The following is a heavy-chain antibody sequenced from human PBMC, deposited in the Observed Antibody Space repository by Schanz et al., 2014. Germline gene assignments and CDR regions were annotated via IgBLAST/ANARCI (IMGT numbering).Heavy chain of an antibody. V-gene: IGHV4-59*01. D-gene: IGHD2-8*01. CDR1: GGSISRFK. J-gene: IGHJ4*02. CDR2: IYSSGST. CDR3: AREWSSFDY. Sequence: QVQLQESGPGLVKPSETLSLTCTVSGGSISRFKWSWIRQPPGKGLEYIGYIYSSGSTNYNPSLKSRVTMSVDTSKNQFSLKLSSVTAADTAVYYCAREWSSFDYWGQGTLVTVSS.